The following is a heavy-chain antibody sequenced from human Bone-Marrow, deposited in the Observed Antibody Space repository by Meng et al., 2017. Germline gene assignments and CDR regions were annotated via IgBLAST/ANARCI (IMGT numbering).Heavy chain of an antibody. D-gene: IGHD4-17*01. Sequence: GESLKISCAASGFTFSSYSMNWVRQAPGKGLEWVSTINNDGDNRHYADSVKGRFIISRDNSKDTFYLQMNSLRAEDTAVYYCANDAGCTTGTMFDRWGQGTLVTVSS. CDR3: ANDAGCTTGTMFDR. CDR2: INNDGDNR. J-gene: IGHJ5*02. CDR1: GFTFSSYS. V-gene: IGHV3-23*05.